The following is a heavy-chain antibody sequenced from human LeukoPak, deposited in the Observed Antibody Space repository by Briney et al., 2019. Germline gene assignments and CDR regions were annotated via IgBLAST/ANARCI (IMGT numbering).Heavy chain of an antibody. V-gene: IGHV5-51*01. Sequence: GVSLNISCQGSGYSFTSYWIGWVRQMPRKGLEWMGIIYPGDSDTRYSPSFQGQVTISADKSISTTYLQWSSLKASDTAIYYCARDGSISARRNVFDIWGQGTMVTVSS. J-gene: IGHJ3*02. CDR1: GYSFTSYW. D-gene: IGHD6-6*01. CDR2: IYPGDSDT. CDR3: ARDGSISARRNVFDI.